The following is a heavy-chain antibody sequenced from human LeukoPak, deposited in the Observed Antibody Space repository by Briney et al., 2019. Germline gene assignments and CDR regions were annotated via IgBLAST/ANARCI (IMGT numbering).Heavy chain of an antibody. CDR1: GYTFTSYG. CDR3: ARDVLSYYYDSSGLYYFDY. J-gene: IGHJ4*02. V-gene: IGHV1-18*01. D-gene: IGHD3-22*01. Sequence: GASVKVSCKASGYTFTSYGISWVRQAPGQGLEGMGWISAYNGNTNYAQKLQGRVTMTTDTSTSTAYMELRSLRSDDTAVYYCARDVLSYYYDSSGLYYFDYWGQGTLVTVSS. CDR2: ISAYNGNT.